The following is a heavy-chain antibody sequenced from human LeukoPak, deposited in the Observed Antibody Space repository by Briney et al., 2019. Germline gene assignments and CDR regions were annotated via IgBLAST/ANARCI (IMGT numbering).Heavy chain of an antibody. CDR3: AREILRDYYYYYGMDV. CDR2: ISSCGSTI. D-gene: IGHD5-12*01. J-gene: IGHJ6*02. CDR1: GFTFSDYY. Sequence: PGGSLRLSCAASGFTFSDYYMSWIRQAPGKGLEWVSYISSCGSTIYYADSVKGRFTISRDNAKNSLYLQMNSLRAEDTAVYYCAREILRDYYYYYGMDVWGQGTTVTVSS. V-gene: IGHV3-11*01.